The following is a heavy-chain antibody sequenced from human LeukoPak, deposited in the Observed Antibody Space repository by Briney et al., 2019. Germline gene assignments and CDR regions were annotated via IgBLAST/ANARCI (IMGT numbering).Heavy chain of an antibody. D-gene: IGHD3-10*01. J-gene: IGHJ4*02. CDR2: IIPIFGTA. Sequence: ASVKVSCKASGGTFSSHAISWVRQAPGQGLEWMGGIIPIFGTAKYAQKFQGRVTITADESTSTAYMELSSLRSEDTAVYYCAKLVSDYYGSGSPSDYWGQGTLVTVSS. V-gene: IGHV1-69*01. CDR1: GGTFSSHA. CDR3: AKLVSDYYGSGSPSDY.